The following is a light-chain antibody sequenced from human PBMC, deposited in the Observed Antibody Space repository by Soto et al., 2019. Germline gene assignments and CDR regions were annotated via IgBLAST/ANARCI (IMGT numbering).Light chain of an antibody. V-gene: IGKV1-13*02. Sequence: AAQLTQSPSSLSASVGDRVTVSCRASQGIGNALAWYQQKPGKAPKVLIYDASSLKSGVPSRFSGSGSGTDFTLTISSLQPEDFASYYCQQGNIFPWTFGQGTKVDI. CDR1: QGIGNA. CDR3: QQGNIFPWT. CDR2: DAS. J-gene: IGKJ1*01.